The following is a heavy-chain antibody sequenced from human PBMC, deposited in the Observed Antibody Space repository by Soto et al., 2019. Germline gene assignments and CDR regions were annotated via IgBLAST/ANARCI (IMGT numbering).Heavy chain of an antibody. D-gene: IGHD2-2*01. CDR2: IWYDGGSE. CDR1: GFTFSAYG. J-gene: IGHJ5*02. Sequence: QVQLVESGGGVVQPGRSLRLSCAASGFTFSAYGMHWVRQAPGEGLEWVAVIWYDGGSEYYADSVEGRFTVSRDNAKNTVYLHMDTLRGDDTAVYYCARAHGPSLGSCLDLWGQGTLVTVPA. V-gene: IGHV3-33*01. CDR3: ARAHGPSLGSCLDL.